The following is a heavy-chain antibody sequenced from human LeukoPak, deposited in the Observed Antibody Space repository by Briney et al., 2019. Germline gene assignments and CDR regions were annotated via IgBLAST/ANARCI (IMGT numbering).Heavy chain of an antibody. V-gene: IGHV3-53*01. CDR2: IYSSGAT. Sequence: TGGSLRLSCAASDFTVSNTYMTWVRQTPGKGLEWVSFIYSSGATYYADSVKGRFTISRDNSKNTLYLQMNGLRAEDTAVYYCAKTEGTDYWGQGTLVTFSS. CDR1: DFTVSNTY. D-gene: IGHD1-1*01. J-gene: IGHJ4*02. CDR3: AKTEGTDY.